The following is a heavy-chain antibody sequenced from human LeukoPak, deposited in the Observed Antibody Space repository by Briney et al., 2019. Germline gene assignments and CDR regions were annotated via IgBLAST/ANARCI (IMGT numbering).Heavy chain of an antibody. J-gene: IGHJ4*02. CDR3: ARSPITMIVVVIDY. CDR2: INPNSGGT. D-gene: IGHD3-22*01. Sequence: ASVKVSCKASGYTFTGYYMHWVRQAPGQGLEWMGWINPNSGGTNYAQKFQGRVTMTRDTSISTAYMELSRLRSDDPAVYYCARSPITMIVVVIDYWGQGTLVTVSS. V-gene: IGHV1-2*02. CDR1: GYTFTGYY.